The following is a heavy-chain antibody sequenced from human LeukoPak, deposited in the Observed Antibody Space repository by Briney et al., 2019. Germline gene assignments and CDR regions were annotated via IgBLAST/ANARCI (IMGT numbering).Heavy chain of an antibody. CDR3: AELGITMIGGV. V-gene: IGHV3-23*01. D-gene: IGHD3-10*02. Sequence: GGSLRLSCAASGFNVSSNYMTWVRQAPGKGLEWVSAISGSGGSTYYADSVKGRFTISRDNAKNSLYLQMNSLRAEDTAVYYCAELGITMIGGVWGKGTTVTISS. J-gene: IGHJ6*04. CDR1: GFNVSSNY. CDR2: ISGSGGST.